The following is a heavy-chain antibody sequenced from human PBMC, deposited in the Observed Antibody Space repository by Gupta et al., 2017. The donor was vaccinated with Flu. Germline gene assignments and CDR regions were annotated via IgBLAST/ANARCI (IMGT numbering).Heavy chain of an antibody. J-gene: IGHJ4*02. D-gene: IGHD6-13*01. Sequence: MSWVRQAPGKGLEWISYITSGGDTTYYADSVKGRFTVSRDNAKNSVYLQLSSLRAEDTGVYYCARIPGTFNTCFQRYSSDYWGQGILVTVSS. V-gene: IGHV3-48*03. CDR2: ITSGGDTT. CDR3: ARIPGTFNTCFQRYSSDY.